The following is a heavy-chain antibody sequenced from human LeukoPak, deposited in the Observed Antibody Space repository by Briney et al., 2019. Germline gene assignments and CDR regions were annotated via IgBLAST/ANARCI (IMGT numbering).Heavy chain of an antibody. Sequence: SETLSLTCTVSGGSISSYYWGWIRQPPGKGLDWIGWIYSSGSTKYNPSLQSRVTISLDTSKNQLSLRLTSVTAADTAVYYCVRHKYGEGPAYWGQGTLVTVSS. D-gene: IGHD4-17*01. CDR2: IYSSGST. CDR3: VRHKYGEGPAY. CDR1: GGSISSYY. V-gene: IGHV4-59*08. J-gene: IGHJ4*02.